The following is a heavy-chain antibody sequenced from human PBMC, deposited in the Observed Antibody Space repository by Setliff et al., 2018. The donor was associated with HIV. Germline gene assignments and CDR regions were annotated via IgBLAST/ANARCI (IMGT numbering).Heavy chain of an antibody. CDR1: GGALNDYS. D-gene: IGHD3-9*01. CDR3: VRGGLTGIDL. Sequence: SETLSLTCTVSGGALNDYSWSWIRQSPGKRLEWIGYIRYTDSTDYNPSLESRVTMSVDTSKKQISLKLTSVTAADSAVYYCVRGGLTGIDLWGQGRLVTSPQ. CDR2: IRYTDST. J-gene: IGHJ5*02. V-gene: IGHV4-59*01.